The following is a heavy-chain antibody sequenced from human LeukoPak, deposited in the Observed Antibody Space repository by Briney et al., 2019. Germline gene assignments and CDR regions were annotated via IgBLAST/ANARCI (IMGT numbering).Heavy chain of an antibody. V-gene: IGHV4-61*02. CDR2: IYTSGST. Sequence: SETLSLTCTVSGGSISSGSYYWSWIRQPAGKGLEWIARIYTSGSTNYNPSLKSRVTISVDTSKNQFSLKLSSVTAADTAVYYCARARLSSSSYYYYGMDVWGQGTTVTVSS. D-gene: IGHD6-13*01. CDR1: GGSISSGSYY. J-gene: IGHJ6*02. CDR3: ARARLSSSSYYYYGMDV.